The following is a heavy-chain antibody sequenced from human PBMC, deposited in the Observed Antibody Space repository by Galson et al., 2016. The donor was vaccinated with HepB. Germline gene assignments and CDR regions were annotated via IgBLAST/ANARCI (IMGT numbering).Heavy chain of an antibody. CDR3: AREAAVAAACLDY. J-gene: IGHJ4*02. D-gene: IGHD6-19*01. CDR2: TWYDGSNK. Sequence: SLRLSCAASGFISSRYGMHWVRQAPGKGPEWLAVTWYDGSNKYYADSVKGRFTISRDNSKNTLYLQMNSSRDEDTAVYYCAREAAVAAACLDYGGQGALVTVSS. V-gene: IGHV3-33*01. CDR1: GFISSRYG.